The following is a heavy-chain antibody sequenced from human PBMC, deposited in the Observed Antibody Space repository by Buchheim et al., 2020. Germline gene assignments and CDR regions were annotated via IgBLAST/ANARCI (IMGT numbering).Heavy chain of an antibody. CDR2: ISSSSSYI. V-gene: IGHV3-21*01. Sequence: EVQLVESGGGLVKPGGSLRLSCAASGFTFSSYSMNWVRQAPGKGLEWVSSISSSSSYIYYADSVKGRFTISRDNANNSLYLQMNSMRAEDTAVYYCARDRQEGYYYYGMDVWGQGTT. CDR1: GFTFSSYS. J-gene: IGHJ6*02. CDR3: ARDRQEGYYYYGMDV.